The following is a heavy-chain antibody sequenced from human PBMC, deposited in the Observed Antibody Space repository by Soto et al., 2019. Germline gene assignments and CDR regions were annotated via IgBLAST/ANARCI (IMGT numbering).Heavy chain of an antibody. V-gene: IGHV4-4*02. CDR2: TYHSGTT. J-gene: IGHJ5*02. CDR1: GDSINNSHW. D-gene: IGHD6-25*01. CDR3: AREVNSGPDRGPNWFDP. Sequence: QVQLQESGPGLVQPSGTLSLTCAVSGDSINNSHWWRWVRQTPGKGLEWIGETYHSGTTNYNPSLKPRVTISIDKSKHHFSLKMNSVTAADTAVYYCAREVNSGPDRGPNWFDPWGQGTLVTVSS.